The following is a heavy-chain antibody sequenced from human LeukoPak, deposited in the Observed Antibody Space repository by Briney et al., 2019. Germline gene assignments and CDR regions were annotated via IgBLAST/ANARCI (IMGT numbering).Heavy chain of an antibody. CDR3: ARGEITMVRGVIHYGMDV. CDR1: GGSVSRGSYY. J-gene: IGHJ6*04. V-gene: IGHV4-61*01. CDR2: SYYSGST. D-gene: IGHD3-10*01. Sequence: SETLSLTCTVSGGSVSRGSYYWSWIRQPPGKGLEWIGYSYYSGSTNYNPSLKSRVTISVDTSKNQFSLKLSSVTAADTAVYYCARGEITMVRGVIHYGMDVWGKGTTVTVSS.